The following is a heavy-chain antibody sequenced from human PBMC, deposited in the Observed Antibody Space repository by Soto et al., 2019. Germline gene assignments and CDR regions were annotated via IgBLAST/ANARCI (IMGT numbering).Heavy chain of an antibody. V-gene: IGHV3-30-3*01. CDR1: GFTFSSYA. CDR3: ARGYCSRPSCSHFDC. Sequence: QVQLVESGGGVVQPGRSLRLSCAASGFTFSSYAMHWVRQAPGKGLEWVAVISYDGSNKYYADSVKGRFTISRDNSKNTLYLQMNSLGTEDTAVYYCARGYCSRPSCSHFDCWGQGTLVTVSS. CDR2: ISYDGSNK. D-gene: IGHD2-2*01. J-gene: IGHJ4*02.